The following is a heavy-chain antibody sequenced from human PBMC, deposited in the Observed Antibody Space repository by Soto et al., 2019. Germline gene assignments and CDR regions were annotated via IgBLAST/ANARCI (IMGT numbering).Heavy chain of an antibody. CDR1: GYTFTSYG. Sequence: GASVKVSCKASGYTFTSYGISWVRQAPGQGLEWMEWISAYNGNTNYAQKLQGRVTMTTDTSTSTAYMELRSLRSDDTAVYYCARTDASGYSGYDLWLVQYHWGQGTLVTVSS. D-gene: IGHD5-12*01. CDR2: ISAYNGNT. V-gene: IGHV1-18*01. CDR3: ARTDASGYSGYDLWLVQYH. J-gene: IGHJ4*02.